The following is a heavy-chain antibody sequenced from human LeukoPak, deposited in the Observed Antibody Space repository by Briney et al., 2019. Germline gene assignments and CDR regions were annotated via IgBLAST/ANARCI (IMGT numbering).Heavy chain of an antibody. J-gene: IGHJ4*02. CDR2: IYSGGST. Sequence: GGSLRLSCAASGFTVCSNYMSWVRQAPGKGLEWVSDIYSGGSTYYADSVKGRFTISRDNDKNSLYLQMNSLRAEDTAVYYCARDRICSGGSCFFDYWGQGTLVTVSS. CDR1: GFTVCSNY. V-gene: IGHV3-66*01. D-gene: IGHD2-15*01. CDR3: ARDRICSGGSCFFDY.